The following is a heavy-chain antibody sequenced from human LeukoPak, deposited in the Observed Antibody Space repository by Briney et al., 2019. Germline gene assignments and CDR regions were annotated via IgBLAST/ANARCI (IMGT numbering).Heavy chain of an antibody. Sequence: GGSLRLSCAASGFTFNTYGMSWVRQAPGKGLEWVSVISGSGATTYYADSVKGRFTISRDNSKNTLYLHMNSLRAEDTALYYCAKMYNYADNWGQGTVVTVSS. CDR1: GFTFNTYG. D-gene: IGHD1-1*01. J-gene: IGHJ4*02. V-gene: IGHV3-23*01. CDR2: ISGSGATT. CDR3: AKMYNYADN.